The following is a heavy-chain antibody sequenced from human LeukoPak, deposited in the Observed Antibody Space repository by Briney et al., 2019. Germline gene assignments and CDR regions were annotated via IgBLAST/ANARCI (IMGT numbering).Heavy chain of an antibody. CDR3: ARPGGGYFDY. J-gene: IGHJ4*02. CDR2: IYYSGST. CDR1: GGSISSSSYY. D-gene: IGHD1-14*01. Sequence: PSETLSLTCTVSGGSISSSSYYWGWLRQPPGKGLEWIGSIYYSGSTYYNPSLKSRVTISVDTSKNQFSLKLSSVTAADTAVYYCARPGGGYFDYWGQGTLVTVSS. V-gene: IGHV4-39*01.